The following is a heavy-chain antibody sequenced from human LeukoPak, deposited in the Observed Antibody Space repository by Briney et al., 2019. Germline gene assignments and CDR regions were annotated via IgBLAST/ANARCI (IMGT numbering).Heavy chain of an antibody. J-gene: IGHJ1*01. CDR3: AKQQMVQGYFQH. Sequence: GGSLRLSCAASGFSFSTHWMSWVRQAPGKGLEWVSSVSGSDGGTYYADSVKGRFTISRDTSKNTLYLQMNSLRAEDSAVYYCAKQQMVQGYFQHWGQGTLVTVSS. CDR2: VSGSDGGT. D-gene: IGHD6-13*01. CDR1: GFSFSTHW. V-gene: IGHV3-23*01.